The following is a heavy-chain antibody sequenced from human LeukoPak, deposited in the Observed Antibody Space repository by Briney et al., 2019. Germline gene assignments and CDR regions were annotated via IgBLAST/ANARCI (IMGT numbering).Heavy chain of an antibody. D-gene: IGHD6-6*01. CDR2: ISAYNGNT. V-gene: IGHV1-18*01. CDR3: ARDLMGIAARGDAFDI. J-gene: IGHJ3*02. Sequence: ASVKVSCKASGYSFTSYGISWVQQAPGQGLEWMGWISAYNGNTNYAQKLQGRATMTTDTSTSTAYMELRSLRSDDTAVYYCARDLMGIAARGDAFDIWGQGTMVTVSS. CDR1: GYSFTSYG.